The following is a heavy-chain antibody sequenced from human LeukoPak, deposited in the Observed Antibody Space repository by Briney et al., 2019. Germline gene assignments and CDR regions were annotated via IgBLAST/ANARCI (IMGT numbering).Heavy chain of an antibody. D-gene: IGHD6-6*01. CDR1: GGSINSYY. Sequence: PSETLSLTCTVSGGSINSYYWTWIRQPPGKGLEWIGNIYNSGNTNYNPSLKSRVTISVDTSKNQFSLNLTSVTAADTAVYYCARAMSIAARLQTILDYWGQGTLVTVYS. J-gene: IGHJ4*02. CDR3: ARAMSIAARLQTILDY. V-gene: IGHV4-59*08. CDR2: IYNSGNT.